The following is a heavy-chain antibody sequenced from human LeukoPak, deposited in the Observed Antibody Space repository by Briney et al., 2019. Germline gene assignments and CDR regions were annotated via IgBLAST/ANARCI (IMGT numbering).Heavy chain of an antibody. V-gene: IGHV3-30*09. Sequence: GGSLRLSCAASGFTFSSYAMHWVRQAPGKGLEWVALISYDGSNEYYPDSVRGRFAISRDNSNNTLYLQLSSLRTEDTAVYFCAKDIQLHLGELYALDFWGQGTMVTVSS. J-gene: IGHJ3*01. D-gene: IGHD3-16*01. CDR2: ISYDGSNE. CDR3: AKDIQLHLGELYALDF. CDR1: GFTFSSYA.